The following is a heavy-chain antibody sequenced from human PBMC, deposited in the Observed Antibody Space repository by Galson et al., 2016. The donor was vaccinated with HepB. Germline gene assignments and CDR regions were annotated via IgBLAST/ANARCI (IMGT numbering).Heavy chain of an antibody. CDR2: MNSNSGNT. D-gene: IGHD3-22*01. CDR1: GYTFTSYD. CDR3: VRDDSREANGFDI. J-gene: IGHJ3*02. V-gene: IGHV1-8*01. Sequence: SVKVSCKASGYTFTSYDINWVRQATGQGLEWMGWMNSNSGNTVYAQKFQGRLTMTRNTSISTLYLQMNSLRVEDTAVYYCVRDDSREANGFDIWGQGTMVVVSS.